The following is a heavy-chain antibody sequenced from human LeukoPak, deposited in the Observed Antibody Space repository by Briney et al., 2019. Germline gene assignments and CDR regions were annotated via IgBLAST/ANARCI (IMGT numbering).Heavy chain of an antibody. D-gene: IGHD3-3*01. CDR3: ARGSLYYDFWSGYYPFDY. J-gene: IGHJ4*02. CDR2: INPSGGST. V-gene: IGHV1-46*01. CDR1: GYTFTSYG. Sequence: ASVKVSCKASGYTFTSYGISWVRQAPGQGLEWMGLINPSGGSTSYAQKFQGRVTMTRDTSTSTVYMELSSLRSEDTAVYYCARGSLYYDFWSGYYPFDYWGQGTLVTVSS.